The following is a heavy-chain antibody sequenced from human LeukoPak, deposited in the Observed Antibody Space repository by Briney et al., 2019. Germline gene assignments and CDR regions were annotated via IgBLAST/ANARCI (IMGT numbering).Heavy chain of an antibody. CDR3: ARDGKHIAVPGVRYPMDV. Sequence: SVKVSCKASGGTFSSYAISWVRQAPGQGLEWMGGIIPIFGTANYAQKFQGRVTITADESTSTAYMELSSLRSEDTAVYYCARDGKHIAVPGVRYPMDVWGQGTTVTVS. D-gene: IGHD6-19*01. J-gene: IGHJ6*02. CDR2: IIPIFGTA. V-gene: IGHV1-69*13. CDR1: GGTFSSYA.